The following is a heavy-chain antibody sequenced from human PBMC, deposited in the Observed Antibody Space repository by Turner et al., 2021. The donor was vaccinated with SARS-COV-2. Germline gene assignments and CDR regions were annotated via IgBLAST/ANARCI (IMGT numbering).Heavy chain of an antibody. CDR3: ASEKLRIGTYYNYCMDV. D-gene: IGHD1-1*01. CDR1: GGSISSSSYY. J-gene: IGHJ6*02. CDR2: IYYIGGT. V-gene: IGHV4-39*01. Sequence: QLQLQESGPGLVKTSETLYLTCTVSGGSISSSSYYWGWIRQPPGKGLKCIGSIYYIGGTYYNPSLKSRFTISVDTSKSQFSLKLSSVTAADTAVYYCASEKLRIGTYYNYCMDVWGQGTTVTVSS.